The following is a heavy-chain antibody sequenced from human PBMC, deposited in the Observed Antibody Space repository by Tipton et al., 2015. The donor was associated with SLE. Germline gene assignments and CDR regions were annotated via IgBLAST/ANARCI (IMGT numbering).Heavy chain of an antibody. CDR3: ARDLTGMGFDY. CDR2: IYYSGST. CDR1: GGSISSSSYY. Sequence: TLSLTCTVSGGSISSSSYYWGWIRQPPGKGLEWIGSIYYSGSTYYNPSLKSRVTISVDTSKNQFSLKLSSVTAADTAVYYCARDLTGMGFDYWGQGTLVTVPS. V-gene: IGHV4-39*07. J-gene: IGHJ4*02. D-gene: IGHD1-20*01.